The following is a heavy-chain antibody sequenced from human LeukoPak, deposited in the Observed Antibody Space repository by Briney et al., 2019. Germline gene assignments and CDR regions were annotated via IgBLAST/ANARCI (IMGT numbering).Heavy chain of an antibody. CDR1: GGSFSDYY. V-gene: IGHV4-34*01. Sequence: SETLSLTCAVYGGSFSDYYWSWIRQPPGKGLGWIGEINHSGSTNYNPSLKSRVTISVDTSKNQFSLKLSSVTAADTAVYYCARHPLSSWSPFDWFDPWGQGTLVTVSS. CDR3: ARHPLSSWSPFDWFDP. D-gene: IGHD6-13*01. J-gene: IGHJ5*02. CDR2: INHSGST.